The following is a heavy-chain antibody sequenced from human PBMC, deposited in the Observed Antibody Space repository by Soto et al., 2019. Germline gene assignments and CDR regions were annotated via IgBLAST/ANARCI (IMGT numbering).Heavy chain of an antibody. V-gene: IGHV4-59*01. CDR3: ARDRGGITVSSKPLGEWFDP. D-gene: IGHD3-16*01. CDR1: GVSLNNFF. J-gene: IGHJ5*02. Sequence: QVQLQESGPGLVRPSETLSLTCTVSGVSLNNFFWRWFRQTPGKGLAWLGSVSHGGPASSLSQGETTGYNPSLESRATISLDLPKNQFSLRLTSVTAADTAVYYCARDRGGITVSSKPLGEWFDPWGQGTLVTVSS. CDR2: VSHGGPASSLSQGETT.